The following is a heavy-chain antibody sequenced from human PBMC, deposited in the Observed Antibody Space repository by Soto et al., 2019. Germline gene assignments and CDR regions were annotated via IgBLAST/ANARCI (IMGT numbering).Heavy chain of an antibody. Sequence: SETLSLTCTVSGGSISSYYWSWIRQPPGKGLEWIGYIYYSGSTNYNPSLKSRVTISVDTSKNQFSLKLSSVTAADTAVYYCARPSGKYSSSSPFDYWGQGTLVTVSS. J-gene: IGHJ4*02. CDR2: IYYSGST. CDR3: ARPSGKYSSSSPFDY. D-gene: IGHD6-6*01. V-gene: IGHV4-59*08. CDR1: GGSISSYY.